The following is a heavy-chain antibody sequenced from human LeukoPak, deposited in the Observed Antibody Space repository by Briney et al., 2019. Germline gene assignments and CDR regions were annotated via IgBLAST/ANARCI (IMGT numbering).Heavy chain of an antibody. V-gene: IGHV4-39*01. CDR2: IYYSGST. Sequence: PSETLSLTCTVSGGSIISRGYYWGWIRQPPRKGLEWIGSIYYSGSTYYNPSLKSRVTISVDASKNQFSLKVSSVTAADTAMYYCARSETIMVKFDYWGHGTLVTVSS. D-gene: IGHD5-24*01. J-gene: IGHJ4*01. CDR3: ARSETIMVKFDY. CDR1: GGSIISRGYY.